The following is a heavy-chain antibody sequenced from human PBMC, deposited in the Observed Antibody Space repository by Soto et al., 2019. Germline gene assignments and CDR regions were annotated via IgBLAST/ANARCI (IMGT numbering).Heavy chain of an antibody. J-gene: IGHJ6*02. V-gene: IGHV4-4*07. CDR1: GGSISSYY. CDR2: IYTSGST. D-gene: IGHD2-15*01. Sequence: PSETLSLTCTVSGGSISSYYWSWIRQPAGKGLEWIGRIYTSGSTNYNPSLKSRVTISADKSISTAYLQWSSLKASDTAMYYCARQMGSRPSYYYYGMDVWGQGTTVTVSS. CDR3: ARQMGSRPSYYYYGMDV.